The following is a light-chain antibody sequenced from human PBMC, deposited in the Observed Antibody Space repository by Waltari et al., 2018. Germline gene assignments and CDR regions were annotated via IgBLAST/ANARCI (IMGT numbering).Light chain of an antibody. J-gene: IGKJ2*01. Sequence: EMVMTQSPATLSVSPGERATLSCRASDSVSSNLDWYQLKPGQPPRLLIYAASTRATGVPGRFSGGGSGTEFTLTISNMQSEDFAVYYCQQYNNWPPMYTFGQGTKLEIK. V-gene: IGKV3-15*01. CDR3: QQYNNWPPMYT. CDR1: DSVSSN. CDR2: AAS.